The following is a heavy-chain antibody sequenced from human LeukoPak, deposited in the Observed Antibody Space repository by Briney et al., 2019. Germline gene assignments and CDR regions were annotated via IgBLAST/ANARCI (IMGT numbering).Heavy chain of an antibody. D-gene: IGHD1-26*01. Sequence: GGSLRVSCAASGFTFNTCNMNWVRQAPGKGLEWVSSISSVGGHIYYADSVKGRFTISRDNAKNSLYLQMNSLRAEDTAVYYCARDTPWALGAFDIWGQGTMVTVSS. CDR3: ARDTPWALGAFDI. CDR1: GFTFNTCN. V-gene: IGHV3-21*04. CDR2: ISSVGGHI. J-gene: IGHJ3*02.